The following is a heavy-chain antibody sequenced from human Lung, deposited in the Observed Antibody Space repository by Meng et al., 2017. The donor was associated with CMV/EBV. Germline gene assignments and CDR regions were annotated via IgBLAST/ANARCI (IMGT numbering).Heavy chain of an antibody. CDR1: GFTFSAYE. CDR3: ARGRGDNWYYYGMDV. J-gene: IGHJ6*02. V-gene: IGHV3-48*03. CDR2: ISSSGRTT. Sequence: SCAASGFTFSAYEMNWVRQAPGKGLEWVLYISSSGRTTYYADSVKGRFTISRDNPKKSLYLQMNSLRAEDTALYYCARGRGDNWYYYGMDVWGQWTTVTVSS. D-gene: IGHD1-1*01.